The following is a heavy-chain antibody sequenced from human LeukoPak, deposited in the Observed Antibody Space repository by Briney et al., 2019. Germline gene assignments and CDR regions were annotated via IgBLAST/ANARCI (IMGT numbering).Heavy chain of an antibody. Sequence: GESLKISCKGSGYNFASSWIAWVRQVPGKGLEWMGIIYPGDSDTRYSPSFQGQVTISADKSISTAYLQWSSLKASDTAMYYCARSDSGSYQYFDYWGQGTLVTVSS. D-gene: IGHD1-26*01. CDR1: GYNFASSW. J-gene: IGHJ4*02. CDR2: IYPGDSDT. V-gene: IGHV5-51*01. CDR3: ARSDSGSYQYFDY.